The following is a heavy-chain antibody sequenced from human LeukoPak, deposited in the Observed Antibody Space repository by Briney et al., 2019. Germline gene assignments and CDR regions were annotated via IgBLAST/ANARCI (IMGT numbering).Heavy chain of an antibody. J-gene: IGHJ4*02. CDR1: GFTFSSYG. D-gene: IGHD1-26*01. CDR2: ISYDGSNK. Sequence: GGSLRLSCAASGFTFSSYGMHWVRQAPGKGLEWVAVISYDGSNKYYADSVKGRFTISRDNSKNTLYLQMNSLRAEDTALYYCARDKIVGATHFDYWGQGTLVTVSS. CDR3: ARDKIVGATHFDY. V-gene: IGHV3-30*03.